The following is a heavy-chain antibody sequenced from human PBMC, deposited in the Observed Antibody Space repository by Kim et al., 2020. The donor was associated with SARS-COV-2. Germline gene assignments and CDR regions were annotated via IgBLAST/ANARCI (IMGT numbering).Heavy chain of an antibody. D-gene: IGHD3-3*01. J-gene: IGHJ4*02. CDR1: GGSISSSSYY. V-gene: IGHV4-39*01. Sequence: SETLSLTCTVSGGSISSSSYYWGWLRQPPGKGLECIGSIFYSGSTYYNPSLKIRVTIAVDTSKNQFSLRLISVSAADTAVYYCARHPGGTIVGVVIISPYFDFWGQGTLGTVSS. CDR3: ARHPGGTIVGVVIISPYFDF. CDR2: IFYSGST.